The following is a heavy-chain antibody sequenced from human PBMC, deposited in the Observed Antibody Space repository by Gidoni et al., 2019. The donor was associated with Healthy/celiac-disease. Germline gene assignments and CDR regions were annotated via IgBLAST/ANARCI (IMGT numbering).Heavy chain of an antibody. J-gene: IGHJ6*02. CDR3: ARDGGKRDYGDYVGKGFFYYGMDV. V-gene: IGHV4-4*02. CDR2: IYHSGST. CDR1: SNW. D-gene: IGHD4-17*01. Sequence: SNWWSWVRQPPGKGLEWIGEIYHSGSTNYNPSLKSRVTISVDKSKNQVSLKLSSVTAADTAVYYCARDGGKRDYGDYVGKGFFYYGMDVWGQGTTVTVSS.